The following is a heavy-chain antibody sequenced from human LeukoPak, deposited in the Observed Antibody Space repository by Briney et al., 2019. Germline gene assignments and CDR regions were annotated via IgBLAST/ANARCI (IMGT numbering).Heavy chain of an antibody. D-gene: IGHD3-10*01. CDR1: GGSVSSYY. CDR2: IYYSGSI. CDR3: ARDNHYYADRDVFDI. Sequence: SETLSLTCTVSGGSVSSYYWNWIRQPPGKGLEWVGYIYYSGSINYNPSLKSRVTISGDTSKNQISLKLSSVTAADTAVYYCARDNHYYADRDVFDIWGHGTMVTVSS. J-gene: IGHJ3*02. V-gene: IGHV4-59*02.